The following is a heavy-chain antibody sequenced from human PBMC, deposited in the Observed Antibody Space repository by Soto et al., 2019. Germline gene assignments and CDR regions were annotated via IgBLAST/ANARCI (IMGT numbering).Heavy chain of an antibody. J-gene: IGHJ5*02. CDR2: INPVNGNT. CDR1: GYTFTTYT. D-gene: IGHD6-13*01. Sequence: QVQLVQSGAEVKKPGASVMLSCKASGYTFTTYTMNWVRQAPGQRLEWMGWINPVNGNTKSSQKFQDTVIITRDTSASTAYMELRSLRSEDTAVYYCARGIATGQLDPWGQGTLVIVSS. V-gene: IGHV1-3*01. CDR3: ARGIATGQLDP.